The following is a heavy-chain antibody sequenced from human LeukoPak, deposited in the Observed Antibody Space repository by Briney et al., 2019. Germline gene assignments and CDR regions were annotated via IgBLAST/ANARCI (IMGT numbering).Heavy chain of an antibody. CDR1: GGTFSSYA. Sequence: SVKVSCKASGGTFSSYAISWVRQAPGQGLEWMGRIIPILGIANYAQKFQGRVTITADKSTSTAYTELSSLRSEDTAVYYCARAEMASPFDYWGQGTLVTVSS. CDR3: ARAEMASPFDY. CDR2: IIPILGIA. D-gene: IGHD5-12*01. J-gene: IGHJ4*02. V-gene: IGHV1-69*04.